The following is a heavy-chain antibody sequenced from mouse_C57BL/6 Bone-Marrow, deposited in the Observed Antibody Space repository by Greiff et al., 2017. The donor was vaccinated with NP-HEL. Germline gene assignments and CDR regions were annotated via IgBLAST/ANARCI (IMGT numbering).Heavy chain of an antibody. CDR3: AREGGSSPYYYAMDY. J-gene: IGHJ4*01. V-gene: IGHV1-64*01. CDR2: IHPNSGST. D-gene: IGHD1-1*01. CDR1: GYTFTSYW. Sequence: QVQLQQPGAELVKPGASVKLSCKASGYTFTSYWMHWVKQRPGQGLEWIGMIHPNSGSTNYNEKFKSKATLTVDKSSSTAYMQLSSLTSEDSAVYYCAREGGSSPYYYAMDYWRQGTSVTVSS.